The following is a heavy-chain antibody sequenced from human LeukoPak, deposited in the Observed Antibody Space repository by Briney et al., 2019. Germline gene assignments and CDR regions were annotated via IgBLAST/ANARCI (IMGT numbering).Heavy chain of an antibody. CDR2: IIPIFGTA. CDR1: GGTFSSYA. Sequence: ASVKVSCKASGGTFSSYAISWVRQAPEQGLEWMGGIIPIFGTANYAQKFQGRVTITADESTSTAYMELSSLRSEDTAVYYCATNYYDSSGYYSIDYWGQGTLVTVSS. V-gene: IGHV1-69*13. CDR3: ATNYYDSSGYYSIDY. J-gene: IGHJ4*02. D-gene: IGHD3-22*01.